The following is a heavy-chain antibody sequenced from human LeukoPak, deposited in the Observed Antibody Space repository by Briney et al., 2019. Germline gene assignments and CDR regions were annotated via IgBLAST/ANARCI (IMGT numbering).Heavy chain of an antibody. V-gene: IGHV3-23*01. Sequence: VGSLRLSCAASGVTFSNFAMSWGRQAPGQGLEWVSAISGSDGSTYYADSGKGRFTISRDNSKTTLYLQMNSLRAEATPVYCFAKVGHSGLGSYGDWRQGNMVTVSS. CDR2: ISGSDGST. CDR3: AKVGHSGLGSYGD. CDR1: GVTFSNFA. D-gene: IGHD3-16*01. J-gene: IGHJ4*02.